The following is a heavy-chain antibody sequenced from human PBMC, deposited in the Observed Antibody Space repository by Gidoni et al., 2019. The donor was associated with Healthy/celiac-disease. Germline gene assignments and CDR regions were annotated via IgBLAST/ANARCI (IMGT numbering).Heavy chain of an antibody. Sequence: EVQLVESGGGLVQPGRSLRLSCAASGFTFVDYAMHWVRQAPGKGLEGVSGISWNSGSIGYADSVKGRFTISRDNAKNSLYLQMNSLRAEDTALYYCARGDIVVVPAATPGYYYGMDVWGQGTTVTVSS. V-gene: IGHV3-9*01. J-gene: IGHJ6*02. D-gene: IGHD2-2*01. CDR1: GFTFVDYA. CDR3: ARGDIVVVPAATPGYYYGMDV. CDR2: ISWNSGSI.